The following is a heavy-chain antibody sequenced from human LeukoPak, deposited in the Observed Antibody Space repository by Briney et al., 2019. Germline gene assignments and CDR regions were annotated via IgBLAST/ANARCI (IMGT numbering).Heavy chain of an antibody. Sequence: ASVKVSCKASGYTFTSCDINWVRQATGQGLEWMGWMNPNSGNTGYAQKFQGRVTMTRNTSISTAYMELSSLRSEDTAVYYCARGLSGWYLYYYYGMDVWGQGTTVTVSS. V-gene: IGHV1-8*01. CDR3: ARGLSGWYLYYYYGMDV. J-gene: IGHJ6*02. CDR1: GYTFTSCD. CDR2: MNPNSGNT. D-gene: IGHD6-19*01.